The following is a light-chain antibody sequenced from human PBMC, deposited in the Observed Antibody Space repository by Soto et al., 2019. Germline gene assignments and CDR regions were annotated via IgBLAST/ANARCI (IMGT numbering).Light chain of an antibody. CDR3: QQYGSSGT. Sequence: ESVLTQSPGTLALSPGDRATLSCRASETVTGKYLAWYQQKAGQAPRPLIFAASNRATGIPDRLSGSGSGTDFTLTISRLEPEDFAVYYCQQYGSSGTFGQGTKVDIK. V-gene: IGKV3-20*01. CDR2: AAS. CDR1: ETVTGKY. J-gene: IGKJ1*01.